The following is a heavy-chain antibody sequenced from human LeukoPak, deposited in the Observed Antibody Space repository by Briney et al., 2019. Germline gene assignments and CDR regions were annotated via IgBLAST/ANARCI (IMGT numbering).Heavy chain of an antibody. Sequence: SETLSLTCAVYGGSFSGYYWSWIRQPPGKGLEWIGEINHSGSTNYNPSLKSRVTISVDTSKNQFSLKLSSVTAADTAVYYCARGRGIAAAGTPLDHWGQGTLVTVS. J-gene: IGHJ4*02. V-gene: IGHV4-34*01. CDR3: ARGRGIAAAGTPLDH. CDR2: INHSGST. CDR1: GGSFSGYY. D-gene: IGHD6-13*01.